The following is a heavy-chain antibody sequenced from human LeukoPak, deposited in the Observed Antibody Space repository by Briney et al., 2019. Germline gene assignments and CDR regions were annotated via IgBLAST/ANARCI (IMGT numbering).Heavy chain of an antibody. CDR3: AGGPYSGNYGGGDY. CDR2: ISAYNGNT. Sequence: WASVKVSCKASGYTFNSYGISWVRQAPGQGLEWMGWISAYNGNTNYAQKLQGRVTMTTDTSTSTAYMELRSLRSDDTAVYYCAGGPYSGNYGGGDYWGQGTLVTVSS. D-gene: IGHD1-26*01. V-gene: IGHV1-18*01. J-gene: IGHJ4*02. CDR1: GYTFNSYG.